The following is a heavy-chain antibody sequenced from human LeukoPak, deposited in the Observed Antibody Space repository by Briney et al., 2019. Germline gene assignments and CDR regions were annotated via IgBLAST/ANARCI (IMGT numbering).Heavy chain of an antibody. CDR3: AKAPRIGWYGRFVY. CDR2: TSGCGGST. CDR1: GFTYSSYS. J-gene: IGHJ4*02. V-gene: IGHV3-23*01. D-gene: IGHD6-19*01. Sequence: GRCLRLSSAASGFTYSSYSMGWVRQAPGEGLEWVSATSGCGGSTHYADSGKGRFTLPRDNSEHTLYLQMDSHRGEDTAVFYWAKAPRIGWYGRFVYWGQGTLVTVPS.